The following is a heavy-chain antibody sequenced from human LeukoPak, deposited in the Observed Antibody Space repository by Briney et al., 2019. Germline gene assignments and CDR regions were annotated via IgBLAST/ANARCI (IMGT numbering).Heavy chain of an antibody. Sequence: GGSLRLSCAASGLTFSSYGMHWVRQAPGKGLEWVAFISSDGRNNYYADSVKGRFIISRDNYKNTLDLQMNSLRPEDTAVYYCPKDKGAYRFYGDWGQGTLVTVSS. V-gene: IGHV3-30*18. CDR1: GLTFSSYG. CDR3: PKDKGAYRFYGD. D-gene: IGHD2/OR15-2a*01. CDR2: ISSDGRNN. J-gene: IGHJ4*02.